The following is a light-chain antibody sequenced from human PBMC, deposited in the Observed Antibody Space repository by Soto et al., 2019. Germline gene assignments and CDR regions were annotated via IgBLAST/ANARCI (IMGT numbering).Light chain of an antibody. V-gene: IGKV3-20*01. CDR3: QQYGSSPQARYT. J-gene: IGKJ2*01. CDR1: QSVSSSY. CDR2: GAS. Sequence: EIVLTQSPGTLSLSPGERATLSCRASQSVSSSYFSWYQQKPGRAPRLLIYGASSRATGIPDRFSGSGSGTDFTLTISRLEPEDFAVYYCQQYGSSPQARYTFGQGTKLEIK.